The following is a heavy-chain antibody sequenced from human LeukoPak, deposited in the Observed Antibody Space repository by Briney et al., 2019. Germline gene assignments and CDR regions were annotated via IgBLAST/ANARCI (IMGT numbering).Heavy chain of an antibody. D-gene: IGHD6-19*01. CDR2: TYYNSKRYN. J-gene: IGHJ4*02. CDR3: AGDSNGWYNHFDY. Sequence: SQTLSLTCAISGDSVSSNSAAWNWIRQSPSRGLEWLGRTYYNSKRYNDYAESVKSRITITPDTSKNQFSLQLNSVTPEDTALYYCAGDSNGWYNHFDYWGQGTLVTVSS. CDR1: GDSVSSNSAA. V-gene: IGHV6-1*01.